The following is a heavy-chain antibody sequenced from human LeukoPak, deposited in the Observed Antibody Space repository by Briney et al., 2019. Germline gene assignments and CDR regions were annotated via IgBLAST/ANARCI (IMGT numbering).Heavy chain of an antibody. CDR3: AKDHVNAGRLDY. CDR2: ITGTSGRT. V-gene: IGHV3-23*01. J-gene: IGHJ4*02. CDR1: GLIFSNFA. Sequence: GGSLRLSCEVSGLIFSNFAMAWVRQAPGKGLEWVSLITGTSGRTYYAASVKGRFTISRDNSKNTVYLQMDNLRAEDTALYYCAKDHVNAGRLDYWGQGTPVTVSS. D-gene: IGHD6-13*01.